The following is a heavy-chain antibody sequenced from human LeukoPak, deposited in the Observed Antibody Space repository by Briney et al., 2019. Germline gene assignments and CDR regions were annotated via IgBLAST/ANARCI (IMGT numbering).Heavy chain of an antibody. CDR3: AKDSEIVVVIATYYFDY. Sequence: PGGSLRLSCAASGFTFSSYAMSWVRQAPGKGLEWVSAISGSGGSTYYADSVKGRFTISRDNSKNTLYLQMNSLRAEDTAVYCCAKDSEIVVVIATYYFDYWGQGTLVTVSS. D-gene: IGHD2-21*01. CDR2: ISGSGGST. V-gene: IGHV3-23*01. CDR1: GFTFSSYA. J-gene: IGHJ4*02.